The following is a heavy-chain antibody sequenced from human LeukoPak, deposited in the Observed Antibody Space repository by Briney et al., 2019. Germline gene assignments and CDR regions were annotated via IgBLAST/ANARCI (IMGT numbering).Heavy chain of an antibody. D-gene: IGHD3-10*01. CDR2: SGST. CDR1: GDSISDYY. V-gene: IGHV4-59*01. CDR3: ARTRRHYYGSGKNLTPWPAGMDV. Sequence: PSETLSLICSVSGDSISDYYWAWIRQPPGKGLEWIGYSGSTKYDPSLKSRVSISVDTSKSQFSLTLRSVTAADTAICYCARTRRHYYGSGKNLTPWPAGMDVWGQGTTVCVS. J-gene: IGHJ6*02.